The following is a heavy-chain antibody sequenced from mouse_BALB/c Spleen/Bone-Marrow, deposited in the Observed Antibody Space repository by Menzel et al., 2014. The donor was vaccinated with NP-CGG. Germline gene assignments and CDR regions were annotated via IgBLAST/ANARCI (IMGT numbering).Heavy chain of an antibody. CDR1: GYTFTNSW. V-gene: IGHV1S130*01. Sequence: VQLQQSGSVLVRPGASVKLSCKASGYTFTNSWIHWAKQRPGQGLEWIGEIHPNSGNTNYNEKFKGKVTLTADISSSTAYVDLSSLTSEDSAVYYCARQHRYDYYFDYWGQGTTLTVSS. CDR3: ARQHRYDYYFDY. J-gene: IGHJ2*01. CDR2: IHPNSGNT. D-gene: IGHD2-14*01.